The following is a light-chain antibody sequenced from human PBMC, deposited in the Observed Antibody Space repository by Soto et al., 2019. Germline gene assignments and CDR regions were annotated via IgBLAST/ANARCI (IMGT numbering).Light chain of an antibody. CDR1: QNIRSY. CDR2: AAS. J-gene: IGKJ5*01. V-gene: IGKV1-39*01. CDR3: QQSYSTPIT. Sequence: DIQMTQSPSSLSASVGDRVTITCRASQNIRSYLNWYQQQPGKAPKLLIYAASSLQSGVPSRFSGSGSGTDFTLTISSLQPEDFATYYCQQSYSTPITFGQGTRLEIK.